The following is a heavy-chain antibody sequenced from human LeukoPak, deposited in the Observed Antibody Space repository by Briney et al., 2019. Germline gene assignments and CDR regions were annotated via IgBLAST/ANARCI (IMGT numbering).Heavy chain of an antibody. J-gene: IGHJ4*02. Sequence: GGSLRLSCAASGFTFSSYSMNWVRQAPGKGLEWVSSISSSSSYIYYADSVKGRFTISRDNAKNSLYLQMNSLRAEDTAVYYCARDGGDFWAAGNFDYWGQGTLVTVSS. CDR1: GFTFSSYS. CDR3: ARDGGDFWAAGNFDY. V-gene: IGHV3-21*01. CDR2: ISSSSSYI. D-gene: IGHD3-3*01.